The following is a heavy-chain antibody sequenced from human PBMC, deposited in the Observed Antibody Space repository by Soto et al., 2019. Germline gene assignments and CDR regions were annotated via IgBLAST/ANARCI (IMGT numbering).Heavy chain of an antibody. V-gene: IGHV5-10-1*01. CDR1: GYSFTTFW. D-gene: IGHD2-8*01. CDR2: VDPRDSYT. Sequence: PGESLKISCTGFGYSFTTFWISWVRQMPGKGLEWMGTVDPRDSYTNYSPSFQGHVTISADKSISTAYLHWGSLQASDTAMYFCARIYCTSSACDSWFDPWGQGTLVTVSS. J-gene: IGHJ5*02. CDR3: ARIYCTSSACDSWFDP.